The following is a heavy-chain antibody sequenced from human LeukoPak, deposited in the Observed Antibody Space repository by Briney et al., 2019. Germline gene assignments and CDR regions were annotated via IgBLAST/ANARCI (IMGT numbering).Heavy chain of an antibody. V-gene: IGHV4-59*01. CDR3: ARNGRRAYYYYMDV. J-gene: IGHJ6*03. D-gene: IGHD2-8*01. CDR1: GGSISSYY. CDR2: IYDSGNT. Sequence: PSETLSLTCTVSGGSISSYYWSWIRQPAGKGLEWIGYIYDSGNTNYNPSLKSRVTISVDTSKNQFSLKLSSVTAADTAVYYCARNGRRAYYYYMDVWGKGTTVTISS.